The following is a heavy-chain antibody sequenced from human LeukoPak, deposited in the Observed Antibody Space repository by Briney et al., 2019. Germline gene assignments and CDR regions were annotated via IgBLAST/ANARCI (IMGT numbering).Heavy chain of an antibody. CDR2: VNDSGGT. CDR3: ARDTGVLWFGELSAFDI. D-gene: IGHD3-10*01. J-gene: IGHJ3*02. Sequence: SETLSLTCAVYIDSFTNYYWNWIRQTPGKGLEWIGEVNDSGGTNINPSLRSRVTMSVDTSKNQFSLKLSSVTAADTAVYYCARDTGVLWFGELSAFDIWGQGTMVTVSS. CDR1: IDSFTNYY. V-gene: IGHV4-34*01.